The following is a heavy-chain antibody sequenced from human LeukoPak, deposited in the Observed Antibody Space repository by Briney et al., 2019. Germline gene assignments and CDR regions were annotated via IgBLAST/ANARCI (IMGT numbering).Heavy chain of an antibody. J-gene: IGHJ3*01. Sequence: GGSLRLSCAASGFTVSSYWMSWVRQAPGKGLEWVANIKQDGSEKYYVDSVKGRFTISRDNAKNSLYLQMNSLRAEDTAVYYCARDSIVVVPAATAPFWGQGTMVTVSS. V-gene: IGHV3-7*01. CDR2: IKQDGSEK. D-gene: IGHD2-2*01. CDR3: ARDSIVVVPAATAPF. CDR1: GFTVSSYW.